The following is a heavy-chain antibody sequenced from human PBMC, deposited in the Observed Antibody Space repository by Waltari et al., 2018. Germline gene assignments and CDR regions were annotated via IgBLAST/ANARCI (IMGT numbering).Heavy chain of an antibody. V-gene: IGHV3-23*01. J-gene: IGHJ4*02. CDR3: AKQFGSGTYYLDY. Sequence: EVQLFESGGGLVQPGGSLGLYCAASGFPFTSNAMSWVRQAPGKGLKWVSAISGSGGSTYYADSVKGRFTISRDNSKNTLYLQMDSLRAEDTAVYYCAKQFGSGTYYLDYWGQGTLVTVSS. CDR2: ISGSGGST. CDR1: GFPFTSNA. D-gene: IGHD3-10*01.